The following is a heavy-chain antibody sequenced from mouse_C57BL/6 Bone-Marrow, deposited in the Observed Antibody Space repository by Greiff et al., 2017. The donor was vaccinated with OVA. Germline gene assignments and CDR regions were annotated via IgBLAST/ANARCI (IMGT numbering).Heavy chain of an antibody. CDR1: GYAFSSSW. CDR2: IYPGDGDT. Sequence: VQLQQSGPELVKPGASVKISCKASGYAFSSSWMNWVKQRPGKGLEWIGRIYPGDGDTNYNGKFKGKATLTADKSSSTAYMQLSSLTSEDSAVYFCARDLYYYGSPQSWCAYWGQGTLVTVSA. CDR3: ARDLYYYGSPQSWCAY. J-gene: IGHJ3*01. V-gene: IGHV1-82*01. D-gene: IGHD1-1*01.